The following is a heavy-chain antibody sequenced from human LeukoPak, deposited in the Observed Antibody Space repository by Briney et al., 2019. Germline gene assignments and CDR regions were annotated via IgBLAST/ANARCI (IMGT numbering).Heavy chain of an antibody. CDR2: ISDGGTT. Sequence: GGSLRLSCAASGFTFNNYAFNWVRQPPGKGVEWVFGISDGGTTYYADSVKGRFTISRDNAKNSLYLQMNSLRAEDTAFYYCARDDPYSGYDYDYWGRGVLVTVSS. CDR1: GFTFNNYA. V-gene: IGHV3-20*04. J-gene: IGHJ4*02. CDR3: ARDDPYSGYDYDY. D-gene: IGHD5-12*01.